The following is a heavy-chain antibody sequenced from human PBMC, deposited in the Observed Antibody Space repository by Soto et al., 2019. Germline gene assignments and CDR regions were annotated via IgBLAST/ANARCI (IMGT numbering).Heavy chain of an antibody. J-gene: IGHJ4*02. CDR3: ARDDADSNYPNYFDY. V-gene: IGHV4-59*01. D-gene: IGHD4-4*01. Sequence: SETLSLTCTVSGGSISSYYWSWIRQPPGKGLEWIGYIYYSGSTNYNPSLKSRVTISVDTSKNQFSLKLSSVTAADTAVYYCARDDADSNYPNYFDYWGQGTLVTVSS. CDR1: GGSISSYY. CDR2: IYYSGST.